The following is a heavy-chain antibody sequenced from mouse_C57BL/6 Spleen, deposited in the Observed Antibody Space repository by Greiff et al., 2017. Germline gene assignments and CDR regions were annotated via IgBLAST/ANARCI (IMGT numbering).Heavy chain of an antibody. V-gene: IGHV1-19*01. CDR2: INPYNGGT. D-gene: IGHD2-4*01. CDR1: GYTFTDYY. J-gene: IGHJ4*01. Sequence: VQLKESGPVLVKPGASVKMSCKASGYTFTDYYMNWVKQSHGKSLEWIGVINPYNGGTSYNQKFKGKATLTVDKSSSTAYMALNSLTSEDSAVYYCARAYYDYDVGAMDYWGQGTSVTVSS. CDR3: ARAYYDYDVGAMDY.